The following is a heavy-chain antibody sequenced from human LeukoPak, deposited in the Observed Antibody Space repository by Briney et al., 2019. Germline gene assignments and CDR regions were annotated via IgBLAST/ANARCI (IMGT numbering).Heavy chain of an antibody. J-gene: IGHJ5*02. CDR2: IKHSGTT. Sequence: PSETLSLTCVVYGGPLSGYYWSWIRQPPGKGQEWIGGIKHSGTTIYNPSLKSRVTISEDTSKNHVSLKVRAVTAADTALYYCTRGPLHGGNSGWFDPWGQGTLVTVSS. CDR3: TRGPLHGGNSGWFDP. CDR1: GGPLSGYY. V-gene: IGHV4-34*01. D-gene: IGHD4-23*01.